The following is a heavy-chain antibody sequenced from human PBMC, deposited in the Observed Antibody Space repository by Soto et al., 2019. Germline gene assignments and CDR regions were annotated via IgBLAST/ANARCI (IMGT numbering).Heavy chain of an antibody. CDR1: GYTFTSYG. J-gene: IGHJ6*03. D-gene: IGHD2-2*01. CDR3: ARAQYCSSTSCQIQYYYYYYMDV. CDR2: ISAYNGNT. Sequence: ASVKVSCKASGYTFTSYGISWVRQAPGQGLEWMGWISAYNGNTNYAQKLQGRVTMTTDTSTSTAYMELRSLRSDDTAVYYCARAQYCSSTSCQIQYYYYYYMDVWGKGTTVTVSS. V-gene: IGHV1-18*01.